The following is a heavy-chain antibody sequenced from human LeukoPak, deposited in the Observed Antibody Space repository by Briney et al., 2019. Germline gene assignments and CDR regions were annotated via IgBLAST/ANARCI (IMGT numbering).Heavy chain of an antibody. CDR2: ISGSGGST. CDR3: AKVKDYYDSSGYSDY. CDR1: GFTFSSYA. D-gene: IGHD3-22*01. Sequence: GGSLRLSWAASGFTFSSYAMSWVRQAQGKGLEWVSAISGSGGSTYYADSVKGRFTISRDNSKNTLYLQMNSLRAEDTAVYYCAKVKDYYDSSGYSDYWGQGTLVTVSS. J-gene: IGHJ4*02. V-gene: IGHV3-23*01.